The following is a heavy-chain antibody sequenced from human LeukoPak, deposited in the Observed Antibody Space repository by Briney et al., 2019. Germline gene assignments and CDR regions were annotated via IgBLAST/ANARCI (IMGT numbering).Heavy chain of an antibody. CDR2: LSTSGAST. V-gene: IGHV3-23*01. Sequence: PGGSLRLSCTASGFTFTNYAMNWVRQAPGKGLEWVSTLSTSGASTYYADSVKGRFTISRDNSKSMLYLQMNSLRAEDTAVYYCAIFQSSGWGMFDTWGQGTLVTVSS. CDR1: GFTFTNYA. D-gene: IGHD6-19*01. CDR3: AIFQSSGWGMFDT. J-gene: IGHJ5*02.